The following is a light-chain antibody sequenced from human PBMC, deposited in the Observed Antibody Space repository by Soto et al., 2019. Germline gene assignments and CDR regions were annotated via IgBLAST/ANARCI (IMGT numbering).Light chain of an antibody. J-gene: IGLJ1*01. CDR3: CSYAGSYTYV. V-gene: IGLV2-11*01. Sequence: QSALTQPRSVSGSPGQSVTISCTGTHSDVGGYTSVSWYQQHPGRAPKLMISAVNKRPSGVPDRFSGSKSGNTASLTISGLQAEDEADYFCCSYAGSYTYVFGSGTNVTVL. CDR2: AVN. CDR1: HSDVGGYTS.